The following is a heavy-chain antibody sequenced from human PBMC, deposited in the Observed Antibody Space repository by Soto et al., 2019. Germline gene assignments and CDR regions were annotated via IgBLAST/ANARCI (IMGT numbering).Heavy chain of an antibody. CDR3: ARIPTPRDIVATISYYYMDV. J-gene: IGHJ6*03. Sequence: PGGSLRLSCAASGFTFSSYSMNWVRQAPGKGLEWVSSISSSSSYIYYADSVKGRFTISRDNAKNSLYLQMNSLRAEDTAVYYWARIPTPRDIVATISYYYMDVWGKGTTVTVSS. CDR1: GFTFSSYS. D-gene: IGHD5-12*01. V-gene: IGHV3-21*01. CDR2: ISSSSSYI.